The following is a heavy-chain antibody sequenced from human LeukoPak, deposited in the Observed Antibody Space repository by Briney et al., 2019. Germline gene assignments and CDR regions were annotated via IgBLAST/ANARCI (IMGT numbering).Heavy chain of an antibody. CDR3: ARGPPPPRSFGEFPDAYYYYGMDV. CDR1: GFTFSSYS. CDR2: ISSSSSYI. J-gene: IGHJ6*02. D-gene: IGHD3-10*01. V-gene: IGHV3-21*01. Sequence: GGSLRLSCAASGFTFSSYSMNWVRQAPGKGLEWVSSISSSSSYIYYADSVKGRFTISRDNAKNSLYLQMNSLRAEDTAVYYCARGPPPPRSFGEFPDAYYYYGMDVWGQGTTVTVSS.